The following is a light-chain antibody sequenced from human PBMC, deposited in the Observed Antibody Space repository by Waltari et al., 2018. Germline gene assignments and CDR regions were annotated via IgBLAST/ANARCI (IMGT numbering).Light chain of an antibody. J-gene: IGKJ2*01. CDR1: QTISIY. Sequence: DIQMTQSPSILSASVGDSVTIPCRASQTISIYLAWYQQKPGKAPNLLIYKASTLESGVPSRFSGSGSGTEFTLTISSLQPDDFATYYCQQYHSYSPYTFGQGTTLDIK. CDR2: KAS. V-gene: IGKV1-5*03. CDR3: QQYHSYSPYT.